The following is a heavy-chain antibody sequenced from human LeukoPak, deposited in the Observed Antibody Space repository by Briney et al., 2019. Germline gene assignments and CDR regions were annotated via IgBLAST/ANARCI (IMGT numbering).Heavy chain of an antibody. Sequence: GGSLRLSCAASGFTFSSYSMNWVRQAPGKGLEWVSSITSSSSYIYYADSVKGRFTISRDNAKNSLYLQMNSLRAEDTAVYYCARVSDLQLWSSGAVTHFDYWGQGTLVTVSS. V-gene: IGHV3-21*01. D-gene: IGHD5-18*01. CDR1: GFTFSSYS. J-gene: IGHJ4*02. CDR3: ARVSDLQLWSSGAVTHFDY. CDR2: ITSSSSYI.